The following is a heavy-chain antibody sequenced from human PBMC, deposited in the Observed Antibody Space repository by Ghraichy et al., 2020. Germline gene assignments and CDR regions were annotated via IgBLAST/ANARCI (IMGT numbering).Heavy chain of an antibody. CDR3: ARASRVVRFYYYDGMDV. Sequence: WGSLRLSCVGSGFTFGGYNMNWVRQSPGKGLEWVAYITTSSSTIFYADSVRGRFTISRDNAQNSLYLQMTSLREDDTAVYYCARASRVVRFYYYDGMDVGGQGTTVTV. CDR1: GFTFGGYN. V-gene: IGHV3-48*02. D-gene: IGHD4-23*01. CDR2: ITTSSSTI. J-gene: IGHJ6*02.